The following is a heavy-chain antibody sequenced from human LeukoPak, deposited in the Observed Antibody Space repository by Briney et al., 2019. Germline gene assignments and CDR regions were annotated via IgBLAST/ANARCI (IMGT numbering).Heavy chain of an antibody. V-gene: IGHV1-24*01. CDR3: ATYDCDILTGSCWFDP. Sequence: ASVKVSCKVSGYTLTELSMHWVRQAPGKGLEWMGGFDPEDGETIYAQKFQGRVTMTEDTSTDTAYMELSSLRSEDTAVYYCATYDCDILTGSCWFDPWGQGTLVTVSS. CDR1: GYTLTELS. D-gene: IGHD3-9*01. CDR2: FDPEDGET. J-gene: IGHJ5*02.